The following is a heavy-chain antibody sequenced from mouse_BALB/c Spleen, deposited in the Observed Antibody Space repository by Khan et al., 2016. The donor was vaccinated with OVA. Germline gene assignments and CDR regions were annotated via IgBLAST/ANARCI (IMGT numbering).Heavy chain of an antibody. J-gene: IGHJ2*01. CDR3: ATSYFYGYYFDY. V-gene: IGHV5-17*02. CDR2: ISSDSNTI. CDR1: GFTFTSYG. Sequence: LVQSGGSRKLSCAASGFTFTSYGMHWIRQAPEKGLEWVAYISSDSNTIYYADTVKGRFTISRDNTKNTLFLQMTSLRSGDTAMYFCATSYFYGYYFDYWGQVTTLTVSS. D-gene: IGHD1-1*01.